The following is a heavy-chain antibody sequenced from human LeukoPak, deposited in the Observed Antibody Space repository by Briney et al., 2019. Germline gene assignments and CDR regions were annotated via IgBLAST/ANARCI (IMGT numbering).Heavy chain of an antibody. Sequence: ASVKVSCKASGYTFTGYYMHWVRQAPGQGLEWMGRINPNSGGTNYAQKFQGRVTMTRDASISTAYMELSRLRSDDTAVYHCARVSGLGDDYSNYDWFDPWGQGTLVTVSS. J-gene: IGHJ5*02. CDR2: INPNSGGT. CDR1: GYTFTGYY. D-gene: IGHD4-11*01. V-gene: IGHV1-2*06. CDR3: ARVSGLGDDYSNYDWFDP.